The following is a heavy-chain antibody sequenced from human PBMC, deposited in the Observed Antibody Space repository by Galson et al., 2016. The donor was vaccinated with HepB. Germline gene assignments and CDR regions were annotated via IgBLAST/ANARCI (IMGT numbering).Heavy chain of an antibody. CDR2: IYWDDDK. V-gene: IGHV2-5*02. D-gene: IGHD2-15*01. CDR1: GFSLSTSGVS. Sequence: PALVKPTQTLTLTCTVSGFSLSTSGVSVGWIRQAPGKAPEWLALIYWDDDKRYSPSLKNRLTITKDTSKNQVVLTMTNMDPVDTATYYCAHRPPTAVGGTYCFDHWGQGTLVTVSS. J-gene: IGHJ4*02. CDR3: AHRPPTAVGGTYCFDH.